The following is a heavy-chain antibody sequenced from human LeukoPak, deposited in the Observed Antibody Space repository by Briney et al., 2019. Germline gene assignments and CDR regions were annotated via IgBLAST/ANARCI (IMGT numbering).Heavy chain of an antibody. CDR3: ARDSITMIAGAYFDY. Sequence: GRSLRLSCAASGFTFSSYAMHWVRQAPGKGLEWVAVISYDGSNKYYADSVKGRFIISRDNSKNTLYLQMNSLRAEDTAVYYCARDSITMIAGAYFDYWGQGTLVTVSS. CDR2: ISYDGSNK. J-gene: IGHJ4*02. D-gene: IGHD3-22*01. V-gene: IGHV3-30-3*01. CDR1: GFTFSSYA.